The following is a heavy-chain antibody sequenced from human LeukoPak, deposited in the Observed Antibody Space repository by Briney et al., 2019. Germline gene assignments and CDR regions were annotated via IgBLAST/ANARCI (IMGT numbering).Heavy chain of an antibody. Sequence: PGGSLRLSCAASGFTFSSYSMNWVRQAPGKGLEWVAFIRYDGSNKYYADSVKGRFTISRDSSKNTLYLQMNSLRAEDTAVYYCAKPEKYGNIVVVVAAIPLGYWGQGTLVTVSS. CDR1: GFTFSSYS. CDR2: IRYDGSNK. J-gene: IGHJ4*02. CDR3: AKPEKYGNIVVVVAAIPLGY. D-gene: IGHD2-15*01. V-gene: IGHV3-30*02.